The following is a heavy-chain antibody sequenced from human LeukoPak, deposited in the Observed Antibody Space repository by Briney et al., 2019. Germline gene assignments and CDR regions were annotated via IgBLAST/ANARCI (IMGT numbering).Heavy chain of an antibody. CDR3: ARHVGSVTTQPWFDP. CDR2: IYPSDSDT. D-gene: IGHD1-26*01. CDR1: GYSFTNYW. Sequence: GESLKISCKASGYSFTNYWIGWVRQMPGKGFEWMGIIYPSDSDTRYSPSFQGQVTISVDKSISTAYLQWSSLKASDTAMYYCARHVGSVTTQPWFDPWGQGTLVIVSS. V-gene: IGHV5-51*01. J-gene: IGHJ5*02.